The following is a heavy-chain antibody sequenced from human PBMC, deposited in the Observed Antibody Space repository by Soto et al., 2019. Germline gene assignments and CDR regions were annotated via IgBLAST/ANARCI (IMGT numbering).Heavy chain of an antibody. V-gene: IGHV1-69*05. J-gene: IGHJ4*02. Sequence: SVKVSCKASGGTFSSYAISWVRQAPGQGLEWMGGIIPIFGTANYAQKLQGRVTMTTDTSTSTAYMELRSLRSDDTAVYYCARVAAAGLDPIDYWGQGTLVTVSS. CDR1: GGTFSSYA. D-gene: IGHD6-13*01. CDR2: IIPIFGTA. CDR3: ARVAAAGLDPIDY.